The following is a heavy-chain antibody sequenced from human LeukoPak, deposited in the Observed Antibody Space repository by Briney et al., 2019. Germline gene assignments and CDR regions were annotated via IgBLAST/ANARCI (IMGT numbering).Heavy chain of an antibody. CDR1: GFTFGDYA. CDR3: TRDHVVVVAATDY. V-gene: IGHV3-49*03. D-gene: IGHD2-15*01. CDR2: IRSKAYGGTT. J-gene: IGHJ4*02. Sequence: GGSLRLSCTASGFTFGDYAMSWFRQAPGKGLEWVGFIRSKAYGGTTEYAATVKGRFTISRDDSKSIAYLQMNSLKTEDTAVYYCTRDHVVVVAATDYWGQGTLVTVSS.